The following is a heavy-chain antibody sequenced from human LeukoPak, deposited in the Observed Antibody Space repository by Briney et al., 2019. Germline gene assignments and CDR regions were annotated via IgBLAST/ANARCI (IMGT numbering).Heavy chain of an antibody. J-gene: IGHJ6*02. V-gene: IGHV1-58*01. D-gene: IGHD6-19*01. Sequence: GASVKASCKAFGFTSTSSAVQWVRQAGGQRLAWIGWIVVGSGNTNYAQKFQERVTITRDMSTSTAYMELSSLRSEDTAVYYCAAMGYSSGWYYYGMDVWGQGTTVTVSS. CDR2: IVVGSGNT. CDR1: GFTSTSSA. CDR3: AAMGYSSGWYYYGMDV.